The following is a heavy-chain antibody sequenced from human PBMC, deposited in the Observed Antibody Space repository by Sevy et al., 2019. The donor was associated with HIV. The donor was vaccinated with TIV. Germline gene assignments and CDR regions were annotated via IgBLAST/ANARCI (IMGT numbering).Heavy chain of an antibody. J-gene: IGHJ4*02. V-gene: IGHV4-61*02. CDR3: ARAGGSGSFDY. CDR1: GGSFSVGSYY. Sequence: SETLSLTCTVSGGSFSVGSYYWSWIRQPAGKGLEWIGRIYSGGSTNYNPSLKSRFTISLDRSKNQFSLRLSSVTAADTAVYYCARAGGSGSFDYWGQGTLVTVSS. CDR2: IYSGGST. D-gene: IGHD3-10*01.